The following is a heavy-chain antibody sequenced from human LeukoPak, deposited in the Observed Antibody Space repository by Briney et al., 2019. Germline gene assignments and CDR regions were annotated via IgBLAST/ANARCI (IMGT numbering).Heavy chain of an antibody. CDR2: INPNSGGT. CDR3: ARVVAVTGTPVYYMDV. V-gene: IGHV1-2*02. D-gene: IGHD6-19*01. J-gene: IGHJ6*03. Sequence: GASVKVPCKASGYMFTGYYMLGVRQAPGQGLEWMGWINPNSGGTNYAQKFQGRVTMTRTTSFSTAYMDLNRLRSDDTAVYYRARVVAVTGTPVYYMDVWGKGTTVTVSS. CDR1: GYMFTGYY.